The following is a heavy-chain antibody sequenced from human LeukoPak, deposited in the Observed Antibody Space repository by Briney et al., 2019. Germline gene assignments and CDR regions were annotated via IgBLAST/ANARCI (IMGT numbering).Heavy chain of an antibody. CDR3: ARIQQLDDY. J-gene: IGHJ4*02. CDR2: IIPILGIA. D-gene: IGHD6-13*01. Sequence: ASVKVSCKASGGTFSSYAISWVRQAPGQGLERMGRIIPILGIANYAQKFQGRVTITADKSTSTAYMELSSLRSEDTAVYYCARIQQLDDYWGQGTLVTVSS. V-gene: IGHV1-69*04. CDR1: GGTFSSYA.